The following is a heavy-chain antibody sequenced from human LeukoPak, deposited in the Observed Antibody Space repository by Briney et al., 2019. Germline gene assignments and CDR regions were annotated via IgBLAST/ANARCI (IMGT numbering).Heavy chain of an antibody. CDR1: GYTFTGYY. CDR2: INPNSGST. J-gene: IGHJ6*02. CDR3: ARDLSGRTAVNYYYYYYGMDV. D-gene: IGHD1-1*01. V-gene: IGHV1-2*02. Sequence: ASVKVSCKASGYTFTGYYMHWVRQAPGQGLEWMGWINPNSGSTNYAQKFQGRVTMTRDTSISTAYMELSSLRSDDTAVYYCARDLSGRTAVNYYYYYYGMDVWGQGTTVTVSS.